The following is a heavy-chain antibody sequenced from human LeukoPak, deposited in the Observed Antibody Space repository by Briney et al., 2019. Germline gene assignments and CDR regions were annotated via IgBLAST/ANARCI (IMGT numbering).Heavy chain of an antibody. CDR3: ARYSGNYLGAGAGYFQH. Sequence: SETLSLTCTVSGGSISSSNYYWGWIRQPPGKGLEWIGSIYYSGSTYYNPSLKSRVTISVDTSKNQFSLKLSSVTAADTAVYYCARYSGNYLGAGAGYFQHWGQGTLVTVSS. J-gene: IGHJ1*01. CDR2: IYYSGST. D-gene: IGHD1-26*01. CDR1: GGSISSSNYY. V-gene: IGHV4-39*01.